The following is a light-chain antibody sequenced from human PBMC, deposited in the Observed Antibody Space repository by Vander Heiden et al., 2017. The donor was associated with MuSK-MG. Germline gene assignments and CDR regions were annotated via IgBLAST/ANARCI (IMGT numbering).Light chain of an antibody. V-gene: IGKV3-11*01. CDR2: DAS. CDR3: QQHSNWPPYT. J-gene: IGKJ2*01. CDR1: QSVSSY. Sequence: EIVLTQSPATLSLSPGERATLTCRASQSVSSYLAWYQQKPGQAPRLLIYDASNSATGSPARFSCSGNGIDFTLTISSREPEDFAVYYCQQHSNWPPYTFGQGTKVDIK.